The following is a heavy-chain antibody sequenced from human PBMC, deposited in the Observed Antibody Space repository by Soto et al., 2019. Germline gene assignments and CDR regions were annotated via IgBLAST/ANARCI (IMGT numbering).Heavy chain of an antibody. Sequence: GGSLRLSCAASGFTFRTYSMNWVRQAPGKGLEWVSAISGSGGSTYYADSVKGRFTISRDNSKNTLYLQMNSLRAEDTAVYYCAKVYMRAPIDYWGQGTLVTVSS. J-gene: IGHJ4*02. CDR1: GFTFRTYS. CDR3: AKVYMRAPIDY. CDR2: ISGSGGST. D-gene: IGHD4-4*01. V-gene: IGHV3-23*01.